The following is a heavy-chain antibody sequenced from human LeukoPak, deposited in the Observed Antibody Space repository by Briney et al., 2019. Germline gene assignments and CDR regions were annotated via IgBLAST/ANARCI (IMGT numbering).Heavy chain of an antibody. Sequence: SETLSLTCTVSGVSISSSNSYWGWIRQPPGTGLEWIGSIYYTGNTYYNASLKSRVTISVDTSKNHFSLKLSSVTAADTAVYYCARTITGTTGYFQHWGQGTLVTVSS. J-gene: IGHJ1*01. CDR3: ARTITGTTGYFQH. CDR1: GVSISSSNSY. CDR2: IYYTGNT. D-gene: IGHD1-7*01. V-gene: IGHV4-39*01.